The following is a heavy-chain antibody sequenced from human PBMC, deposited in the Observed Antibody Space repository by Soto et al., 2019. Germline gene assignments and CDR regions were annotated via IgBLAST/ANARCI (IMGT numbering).Heavy chain of an antibody. Sequence: ASVKVSCKASGYTFTSYYMHWVRQAPGQGLEWMGIINPSGGSTSYAQKFQGRVTMTRDTSTSTVYMELSSLRSEDTAVYYCARESSIAAAGKNNWFDPWGPGTPVTVSS. V-gene: IGHV1-46*01. D-gene: IGHD6-13*01. J-gene: IGHJ5*02. CDR3: ARESSIAAAGKNNWFDP. CDR1: GYTFTSYY. CDR2: INPSGGST.